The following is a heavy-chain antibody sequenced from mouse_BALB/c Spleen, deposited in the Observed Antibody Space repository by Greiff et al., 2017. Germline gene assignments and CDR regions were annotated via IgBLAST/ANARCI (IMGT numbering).Heavy chain of an antibody. CDR3: ARRKDEGAMDY. Sequence: LQQPGSELVRPGASVKLSCKASGYTFTSYWMHWVKQRPGQGLEWIGNIYPGSGSTNYDEKFKSKATLTVDTSSSTAYMQLSSLTSEDSAVYYCARRKDEGAMDYWGQGTSVTVSS. J-gene: IGHJ4*01. V-gene: IGHV1S22*01. CDR2: IYPGSGST. CDR1: GYTFTSYW.